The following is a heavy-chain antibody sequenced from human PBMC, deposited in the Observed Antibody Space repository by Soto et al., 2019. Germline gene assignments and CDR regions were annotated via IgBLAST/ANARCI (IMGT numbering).Heavy chain of an antibody. CDR3: SRAVRGITSYYHYGMDV. Sequence: GSAGETRSGDSIGCRHPPGKGLEWIGYIYYIGSTNYNPSLKSRVTISVDTSKNQFSLKLSSVTAADTAVYYCSRAVRGITSYYHYGMDVWCQGTTVT. D-gene: IGHD3-10*01. CDR1: AGETRSGD. J-gene: IGHJ6*02. CDR2: IYYIGST. V-gene: IGHV4-59*01.